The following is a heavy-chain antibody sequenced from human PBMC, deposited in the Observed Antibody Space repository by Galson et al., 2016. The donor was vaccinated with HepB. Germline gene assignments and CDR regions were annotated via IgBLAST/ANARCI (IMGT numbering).Heavy chain of an antibody. CDR3: ARLIKIAVAANYDYAMDV. CDR2: IIPILNIT. CDR1: GGTFSNYG. V-gene: IGHV1-69*10. D-gene: IGHD6-19*01. J-gene: IGHJ6*02. Sequence: SVKVSCKASGGTFSNYGISWVRQAPGQGLEWMGGIIPILNITNYAQRFQGRVTISADKSMSTAYIELSSLRPEDTAVYYCARLIKIAVAANYDYAMDVWGQGTTVTVSS.